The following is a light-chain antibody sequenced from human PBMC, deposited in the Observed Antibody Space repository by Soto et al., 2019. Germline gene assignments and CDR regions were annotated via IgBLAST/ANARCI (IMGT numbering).Light chain of an antibody. Sequence: QSALTQPASVSGSPGQSITISCTGTSSDVGGYNYVSWYQQHPGKAPKLMIYEGSKRPSGVSDRFSGSKSDNRASLTISGLQAEDEADYYCSSYAGSLTWVFGGGTKLTVL. J-gene: IGLJ3*02. CDR2: EGS. V-gene: IGLV2-23*01. CDR1: SSDVGGYNY. CDR3: SSYAGSLTWV.